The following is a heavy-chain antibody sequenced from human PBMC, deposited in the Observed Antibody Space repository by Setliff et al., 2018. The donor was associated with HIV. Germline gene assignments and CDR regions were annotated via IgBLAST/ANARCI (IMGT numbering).Heavy chain of an antibody. CDR1: GGSITSGSYY. Sequence: PSETLSLTCTVSGGSITSGSYYWSWIRQPAGKGLEWIGHIYTSGSTNYNPSLKSRVTISVDTSKNQFSLKVSSVTAADTAVYYCARERSGGSSSSLDYWGQGTLVTVSS. CDR3: ARERSGGSSSSLDY. CDR2: IYTSGST. V-gene: IGHV4-61*09. D-gene: IGHD2-15*01. J-gene: IGHJ4*02.